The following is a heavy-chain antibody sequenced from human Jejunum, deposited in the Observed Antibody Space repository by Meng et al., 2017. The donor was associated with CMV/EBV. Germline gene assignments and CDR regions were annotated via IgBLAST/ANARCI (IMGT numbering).Heavy chain of an antibody. CDR2: IYHSGST. J-gene: IGHJ4*02. CDR3: AREGTNSYYFDY. CDR1: GGSISSNNW. Sequence: AVSGGSISSNNWWNWVRQSPGKGLEWIGEIYHSGSTNYNPSLKSRVTISVDKSMNQFSLRLSSVTAADTAVYYCAREGTNSYYFDYWGQGTLVTVSS. V-gene: IGHV4-4*02. D-gene: IGHD1-14*01.